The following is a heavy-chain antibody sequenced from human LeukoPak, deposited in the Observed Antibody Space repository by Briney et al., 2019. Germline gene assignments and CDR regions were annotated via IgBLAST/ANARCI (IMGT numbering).Heavy chain of an antibody. V-gene: IGHV1-18*01. J-gene: IGHJ5*01. CDR1: GYTFNTFG. Sequence: ASVKVSCKASGYTFNTFGIGWVRQAPGQGLEWMGWISAYNGDTDYAQKFQDRVSMATDTSTTTAYMELRSLRSDDTAVYYCARSGDGNWFESWGQGTLVTVSS. CDR3: ARSGDGNWFES. D-gene: IGHD4-17*01. CDR2: ISAYNGDT.